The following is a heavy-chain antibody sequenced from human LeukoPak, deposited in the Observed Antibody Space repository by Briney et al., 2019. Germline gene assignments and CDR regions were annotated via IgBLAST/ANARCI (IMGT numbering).Heavy chain of an antibody. V-gene: IGHV3-74*03. D-gene: IGHD2-2*01. CDR3: ASLFLCYGCSSSSHSFNI. J-gene: IGHJ3*02. CDR2: INSDGSRT. Sequence: GGSLRLSCEASGFIFSRYWMHWVRQAPGKGLVWVSRINSDGSRTTYADSVKGRFTISRDNAKNTLYLQMNSLRAEDTAVYYCASLFLCYGCSSSSHSFNIWGQGTMVTVSS. CDR1: GFIFSRYW.